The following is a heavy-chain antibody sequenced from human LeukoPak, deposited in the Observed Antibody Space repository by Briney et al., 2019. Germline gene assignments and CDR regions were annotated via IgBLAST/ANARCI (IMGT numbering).Heavy chain of an antibody. CDR1: GFSVSSHY. D-gene: IGHD1-26*01. CDR2: IHGGGDT. V-gene: IGHV3-53*01. Sequence: GGSLRLSCAASGFSVSSHYMSWVRRAPGKGLEWVSAIHGGGDTYHADSVKGRFTISRGNSKNTLFLQMTSLRAEDTAVYYCGLDSPSGSHIIDFWGQGTLVTVSS. J-gene: IGHJ4*02. CDR3: GLDSPSGSHIIDF.